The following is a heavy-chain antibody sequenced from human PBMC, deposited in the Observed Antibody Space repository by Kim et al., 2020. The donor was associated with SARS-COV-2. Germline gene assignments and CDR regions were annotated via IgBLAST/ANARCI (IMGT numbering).Heavy chain of an antibody. V-gene: IGHV5-51*01. D-gene: IGHD3-22*01. CDR2: IYPGDSDT. CDR3: ARRSYYDSRTARYYFDY. CDR1: GYSFSNYW. J-gene: IGHJ4*02. Sequence: GESLKISCKGSGYSFSNYWIGWVRQMPGKGLEWMGIIYPGDSDTRYSPSFQGQVTISADKSISTAYLQWSSLKASDTAMYYCARRSYYDSRTARYYFDYWGQGTLVTVSS.